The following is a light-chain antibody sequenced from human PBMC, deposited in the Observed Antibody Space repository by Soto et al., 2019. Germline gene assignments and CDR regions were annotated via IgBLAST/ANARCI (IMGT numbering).Light chain of an antibody. CDR3: QQGSSWPLT. CDR1: QNIRSN. J-gene: IGKJ4*01. V-gene: IGKV3-15*01. Sequence: EVVMTQSPGTLSVSPGERATLSCRASQNIRSNLAWYQQKPGQAPRLLIFDASKRATGIPARFSGGGSGTDFTLTISSLQSEDFAVYYCQQGSSWPLTCGGGTKVEIK. CDR2: DAS.